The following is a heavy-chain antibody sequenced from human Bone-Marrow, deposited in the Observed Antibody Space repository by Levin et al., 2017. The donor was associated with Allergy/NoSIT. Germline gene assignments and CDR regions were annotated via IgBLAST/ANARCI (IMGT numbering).Heavy chain of an antibody. CDR2: ISGSGGST. CDR3: AKDIVVVPAAIDGDYYYYGMDG. J-gene: IGHJ6*02. D-gene: IGHD2-2*02. CDR1: GFTFSSYA. V-gene: IGHV3-23*01. Sequence: GGSLRLSCAASGFTFSSYAMSWVRQAPGKGLEWVSAISGSGGSTYYADSVKGRFTISRDNSKNTLYLQMNSLRAEDTAVYYCAKDIVVVPAAIDGDYYYYGMDGWGQGTTVTVSS.